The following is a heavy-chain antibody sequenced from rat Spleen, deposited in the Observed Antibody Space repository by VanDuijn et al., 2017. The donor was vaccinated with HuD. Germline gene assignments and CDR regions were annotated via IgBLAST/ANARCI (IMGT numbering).Heavy chain of an antibody. Sequence: EVKLVESGGGLVQPGRSLKLSCVASGFNFNEFWMGWVRQAPGKGLEWIGEINKDSRTKKYNPSLKGKFTISRDNAQNTLYLQMSKPGSEDTAIYYCVREAFGVDYWGQGVMVTGSS. CDR1: GFNFNEFW. CDR2: INKDSRTK. CDR3: VREAFGVDY. J-gene: IGHJ2*01. V-gene: IGHV4-2*01. D-gene: IGHD4-3*01.